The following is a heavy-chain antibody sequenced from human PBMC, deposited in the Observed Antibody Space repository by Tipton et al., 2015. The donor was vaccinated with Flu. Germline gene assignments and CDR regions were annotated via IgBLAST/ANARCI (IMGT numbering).Heavy chain of an antibody. D-gene: IGHD3-10*01. CDR3: ARSTYYYGSGSSDY. J-gene: IGHJ4*02. Sequence: TLSLTCAVSGYSISSGYYWGWSRQPPGKGLEWIGSVSHSGSTYYNPSLRSRVTISVDTSNNQFSLRLNSVTAADTAVYYCARSTYYYGSGSSDYWGQGTLVTVSS. V-gene: IGHV4-38-2*01. CDR2: VSHSGST. CDR1: GYSISSGYY.